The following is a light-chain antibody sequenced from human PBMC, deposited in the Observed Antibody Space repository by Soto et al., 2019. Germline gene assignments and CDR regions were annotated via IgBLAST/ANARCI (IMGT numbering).Light chain of an antibody. CDR3: QQYETFSGT. CDR2: DAS. Sequence: DIQMTQSPSTLSASVGDRVTITCRASQTISNWLAWYQQKPGKAPKLLIYDASTLESGVPSRFSGSGSGTKVTLTIASLQPDDFATYYCQQYETFSGTFGPGTKVDIK. V-gene: IGKV1-5*01. CDR1: QTISNW. J-gene: IGKJ1*01.